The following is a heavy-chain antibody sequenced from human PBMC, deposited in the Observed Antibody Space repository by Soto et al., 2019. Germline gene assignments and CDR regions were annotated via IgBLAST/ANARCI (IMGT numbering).Heavy chain of an antibody. D-gene: IGHD2-2*01. CDR2: INHSGST. CDR1: GGSFSGYY. Sequence: QVQLQQWGAGLLKPSETLSLTCAVYGGSFSGYYWSWIRQPPGKGLEWIGEINHSGSTNYNPSLKSRVTISVDTSKNQFSLKLSSVTAADTAVYYCARVGCTSCSFGYWGQGTLVTVSS. CDR3: ARVGCTSCSFGY. V-gene: IGHV4-34*01. J-gene: IGHJ4*02.